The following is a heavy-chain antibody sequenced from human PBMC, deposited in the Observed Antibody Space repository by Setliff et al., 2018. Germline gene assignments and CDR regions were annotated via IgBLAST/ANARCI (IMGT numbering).Heavy chain of an antibody. CDR1: GYAFTDNY. D-gene: IGHD2-21*01. V-gene: IGHV1-2*06. J-gene: IGHJ4*02. CDR3: AKDGGEVY. CDR2: INPNSGGT. Sequence: GASVKVSCKTSGYAFTDNYIHWVRQAPGQGLEWMGRINPNSGGTNYAQKFQGRVTMTRDTSISTAYMELSRLTSDDTAVYYCAKDGGEVYWGQGTLVTVSS.